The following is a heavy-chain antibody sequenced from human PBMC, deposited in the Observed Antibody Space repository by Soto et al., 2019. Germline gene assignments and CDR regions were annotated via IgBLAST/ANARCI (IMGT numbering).Heavy chain of an antibody. CDR1: GGSFSGYY. D-gene: IGHD1-1*01. CDR3: AREVRGPKRPSVRDNWYYYMDV. J-gene: IGHJ6*03. Sequence: NPSETLSLTCAVYGGSFSGYYWSWIRQPPGKGLEWIGEINHSGSTNYNPSLKSRVTISVDTSKNQFSLKLSSVTAADTAVYYCAREVRGPKRPSVRDNWYYYMDVWGKGTTVTVSS. CDR2: INHSGST. V-gene: IGHV4-34*01.